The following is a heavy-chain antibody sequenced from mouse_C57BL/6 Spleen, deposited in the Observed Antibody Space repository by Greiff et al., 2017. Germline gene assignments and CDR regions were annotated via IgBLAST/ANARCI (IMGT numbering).Heavy chain of an antibody. V-gene: IGHV5-16*01. D-gene: IGHD1-1*01. J-gene: IGHJ1*03. Sequence: EVMLVESEGGLVQPGSSMKLSCTASGFTFSDYYMAWVRQVPEKGLEWVANINYDGSSTYYLDSLKSRFILSRDNAKNILYLQMSSLKSEDTATYYCAREGNYYGRSYYWYVDVWGTGTTVTVSS. CDR2: INYDGSST. CDR3: AREGNYYGRSYYWYVDV. CDR1: GFTFSDYY.